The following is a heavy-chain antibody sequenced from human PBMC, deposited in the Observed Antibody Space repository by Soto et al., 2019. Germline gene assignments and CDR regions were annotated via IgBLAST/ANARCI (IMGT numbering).Heavy chain of an antibody. CDR2: INHSGST. CDR3: ARGWVVVVAATQYYFDY. J-gene: IGHJ4*02. D-gene: IGHD2-15*01. CDR1: GGSFSGYY. Sequence: SETLSLTCAVYGGSFSGYYWSWIRQPPGKGLEWIGEINHSGSTNYNPSLKSRVTISVDTSKNQFSLKLSSVTAADTAVYYCARGWVVVVAATQYYFDYWGQGTLVTVSS. V-gene: IGHV4-34*01.